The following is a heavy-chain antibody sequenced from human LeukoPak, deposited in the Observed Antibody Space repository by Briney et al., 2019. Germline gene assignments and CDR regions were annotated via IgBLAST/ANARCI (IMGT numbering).Heavy chain of an antibody. V-gene: IGHV1-69*05. J-gene: IGHJ6*03. D-gene: IGHD3-3*01. Sequence: ASVKVSCKASGGTFSSYAISWVRQAPGQGLEWMGRIIPIFGTANYAQKFQGRVTITTDESTSTAYMELSSLRSEDTAVYYCARGTILGVVPYYYYMDVWGKGTTVTVSS. CDR3: ARGTILGVVPYYYYMDV. CDR1: GGTFSSYA. CDR2: IIPIFGTA.